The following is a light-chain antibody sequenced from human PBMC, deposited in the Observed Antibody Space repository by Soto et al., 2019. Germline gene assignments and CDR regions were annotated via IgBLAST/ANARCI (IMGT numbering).Light chain of an antibody. CDR3: SSYTTSYFYV. V-gene: IGLV2-14*01. J-gene: IGLJ1*01. CDR1: GRDISAYDY. Sequence: SALTQPASVSGSPGQSITISCTGSGRDISAYDYVSWYQQHPGKAPKLLIYGVNNRPSGVSYRFSASKSAFTASLTISGLQAEDEAHYYCSSYTTSYFYVFGPGTKVTVL. CDR2: GVN.